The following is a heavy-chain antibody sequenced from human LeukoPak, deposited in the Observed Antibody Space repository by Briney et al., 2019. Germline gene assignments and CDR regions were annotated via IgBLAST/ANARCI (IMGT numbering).Heavy chain of an antibody. CDR1: GFTFDDYA. CDR3: AKSMLAYYYDSSGYYSDAFDI. Sequence: GGSLRLSCAASGFTFDDYAMHWVRQAPGKGLEWVSGISWNSGSIGYADSVKGRFTISRDNAKNSLYLQMNSLRAEDMALYYCAKSMLAYYYDSSGYYSDAFDIWGQGTMVTVSS. CDR2: ISWNSGSI. D-gene: IGHD3-22*01. J-gene: IGHJ3*02. V-gene: IGHV3-9*03.